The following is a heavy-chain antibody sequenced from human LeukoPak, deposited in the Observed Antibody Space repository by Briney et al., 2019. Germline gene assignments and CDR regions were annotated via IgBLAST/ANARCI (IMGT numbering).Heavy chain of an antibody. Sequence: SGGSLRLSCAASGFSFSSYSMNWVRQAPGKGLEWVSSISSSSYIYYVDSVKGRFTISRDNAKNSLYLQMNSLRAEDTAVYYCARVWSPPYTSSWPYYFDYWGQGTLVTVSS. CDR3: ARVWSPPYTSSWPYYFDY. CDR1: GFSFSSYS. D-gene: IGHD6-13*01. V-gene: IGHV3-21*01. CDR2: ISSSSYI. J-gene: IGHJ4*02.